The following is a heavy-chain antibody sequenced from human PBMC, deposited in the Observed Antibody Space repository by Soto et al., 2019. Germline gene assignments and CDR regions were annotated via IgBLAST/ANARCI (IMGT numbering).Heavy chain of an antibody. V-gene: IGHV4-59*01. J-gene: IGHJ6*02. CDR2: IYNSGST. D-gene: IGHD3-10*01. CDR3: ARARITMVREVIKYXMDG. Sequence: SETLSLTCTVSGGSISSYYWSWIRRPPGKGLEWIGYIYNSGSTPSNPSLQSRVTISVDTSKNQFSLKLSSVTAADTGIYYCARARITMVREVIKYXMDGWGQRTTVTVSS. CDR1: GGSISSYY.